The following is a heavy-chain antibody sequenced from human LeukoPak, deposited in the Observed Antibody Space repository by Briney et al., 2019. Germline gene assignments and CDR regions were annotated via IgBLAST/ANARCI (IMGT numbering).Heavy chain of an antibody. CDR2: TSDSGDYT. V-gene: IGHV3-23*01. Sequence: PGGSLTLSCAVSGVSFCGSAMSWVRQAPGQGLEWVSVTSDSGDYTSYSDSVRGRFTISRYNSRNTLYLQMFILRPEDNAVYYCAIFSSIGKYCTNGVCLPFDYWGQGTLVTVSS. CDR1: GVSFCGSA. J-gene: IGHJ4*02. CDR3: AIFSSIGKYCTNGVCLPFDY. D-gene: IGHD2-8*01.